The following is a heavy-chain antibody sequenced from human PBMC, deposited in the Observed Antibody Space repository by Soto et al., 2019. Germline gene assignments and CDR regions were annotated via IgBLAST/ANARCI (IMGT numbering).Heavy chain of an antibody. D-gene: IGHD3-22*01. CDR3: ARGFSSGYYHYYYYYGMDV. CDR2: IYSGGST. V-gene: IGHV3-53*01. CDR1: GFTFSSNA. Sequence: XGSLSLASAASGFTFSSNAMSWVRQAPGKGLEWVSVIYSGGSTYYADSVKGRFTISRDNSKNTLYLQMNSLRAEDTAVYYCARGFSSGYYHYYYYYGMDVWGQGTTVTVSS. J-gene: IGHJ6*02.